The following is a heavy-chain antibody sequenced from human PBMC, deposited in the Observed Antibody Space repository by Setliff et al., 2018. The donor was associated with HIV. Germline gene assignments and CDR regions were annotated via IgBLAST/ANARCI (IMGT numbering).Heavy chain of an antibody. V-gene: IGHV4-39*01. CDR2: VYYSGTT. D-gene: IGHD6-13*01. CDR1: GASISNIPHF. CDR3: ARIINSGQTSSWANFDF. J-gene: IGHJ4*02. Sequence: SETLSLTCTVSGASISNIPHFWGWVRQPPGKGLEWIGNVYYSGTTYYNSALKSRVPISVDLSSNRFSLQLTSVTAADTAVYYCARIINSGQTSSWANFDFWGQGTLVTVSS.